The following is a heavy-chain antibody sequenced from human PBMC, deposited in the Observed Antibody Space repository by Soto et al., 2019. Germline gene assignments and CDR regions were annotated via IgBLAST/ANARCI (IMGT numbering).Heavy chain of an antibody. D-gene: IGHD1-1*01. CDR3: ARSGRNDVYYFLDV. CDR1: GHSIRSHNW. J-gene: IGHJ6*01. V-gene: IGHV4-28*01. Sequence: SETLSLTCTVPGHSIRSHNWRGWTRQPPGKGLEWIGYVHHSGATYYNASLQSRISMSVDMSKNQVSLNLRFVTAADTAVYFCARSGRNDVYYFLDVWVQGNSVTGSS. CDR2: VHHSGAT.